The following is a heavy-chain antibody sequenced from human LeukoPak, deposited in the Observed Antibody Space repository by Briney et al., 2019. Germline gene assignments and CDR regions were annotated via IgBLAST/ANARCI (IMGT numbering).Heavy chain of an antibody. CDR1: GFTFSSYA. Sequence: GGSLRLSCAASGFTFSSYAMSWVRQAPGKGLEWVSAISGSGGSTYYADSVKGRFTISRDNSKNTLYLQMNSLRAEDAAVYYCAKGGYYYDSSGYYDYWGQGTLVTVSS. J-gene: IGHJ4*02. V-gene: IGHV3-23*01. CDR2: ISGSGGST. CDR3: AKGGYYYDSSGYYDY. D-gene: IGHD3-22*01.